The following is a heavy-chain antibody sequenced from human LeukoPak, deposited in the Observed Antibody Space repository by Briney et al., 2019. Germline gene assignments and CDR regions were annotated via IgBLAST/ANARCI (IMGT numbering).Heavy chain of an antibody. Sequence: GASVKVSCKASGYTFTSYYMHWVRQAPGQGLEWMGWINPNSGDTNYAQKFQGRVTMTRATSISTAYMELSRLSFDDTAVYYCAREAVIRGIIITNFDYWGQGTLVTVSS. V-gene: IGHV1-2*02. J-gene: IGHJ4*02. D-gene: IGHD3-10*01. CDR2: INPNSGDT. CDR1: GYTFTSYY. CDR3: AREAVIRGIIITNFDY.